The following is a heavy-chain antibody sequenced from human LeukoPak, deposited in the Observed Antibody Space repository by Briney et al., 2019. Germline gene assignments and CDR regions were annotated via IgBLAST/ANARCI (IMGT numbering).Heavy chain of an antibody. CDR2: ISAYNGNT. Sequence: GASVKVSCKASGYTFTSYSISWVRQAPGQGLEWMGWISAYNGNTNYAQKLQGRVTMTTDTSTSTAYMELRSLRSDDTAVYYCARDRVAAAGLYYYYYYMDVWGKGTTVTVSS. V-gene: IGHV1-18*01. J-gene: IGHJ6*03. D-gene: IGHD6-13*01. CDR3: ARDRVAAAGLYYYYYYMDV. CDR1: GYTFTSYS.